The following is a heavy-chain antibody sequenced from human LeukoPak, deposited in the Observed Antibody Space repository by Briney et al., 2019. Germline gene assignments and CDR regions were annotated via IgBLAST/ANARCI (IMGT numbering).Heavy chain of an antibody. Sequence: GGSLRLSCAASGFTFDDYGMSWVRQAPGKGLEWVSGINWNGSSTGYADSVKGRLTISRDNAKNSLYLQMNSLRAEDTALYYCARVYGGNPGGPFGYWGQGTLVTVSS. V-gene: IGHV3-20*04. CDR2: INWNGSST. J-gene: IGHJ4*02. CDR1: GFTFDDYG. D-gene: IGHD4-23*01. CDR3: ARVYGGNPGGPFGY.